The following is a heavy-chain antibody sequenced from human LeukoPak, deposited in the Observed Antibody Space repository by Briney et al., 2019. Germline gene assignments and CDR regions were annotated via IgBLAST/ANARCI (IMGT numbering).Heavy chain of an antibody. CDR2: ITTSGSTI. D-gene: IGHD6-25*01. Sequence: PGGSLRLSCAASGFTFSSYEMNWVRQAPGKGLEWVSYITTSGSTIYYADSVKGRFTISRDNSKNTLYLQMNSLRAEDTAVYYCATVIAPGTQGAFDIWGQGTMVTVSS. CDR1: GFTFSSYE. J-gene: IGHJ3*02. CDR3: ATVIAPGTQGAFDI. V-gene: IGHV3-48*03.